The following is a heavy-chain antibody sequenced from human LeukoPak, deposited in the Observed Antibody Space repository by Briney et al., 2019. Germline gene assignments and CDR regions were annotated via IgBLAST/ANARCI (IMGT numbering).Heavy chain of an antibody. CDR3: ARGVYIAAAQYGY. CDR1: GGSISSYY. J-gene: IGHJ4*02. CDR2: IYYSGTT. V-gene: IGHV4-59*01. Sequence: TSETLSLTCTVSGGSISSYYGRWIRQPPGKGREGMGDIYYSGTTNYTPSLKSRVTISVDTSKNQFSLKLSSVTAADTAVYYCARGVYIAAAQYGYWGQGTLVTVSS. D-gene: IGHD6-13*01.